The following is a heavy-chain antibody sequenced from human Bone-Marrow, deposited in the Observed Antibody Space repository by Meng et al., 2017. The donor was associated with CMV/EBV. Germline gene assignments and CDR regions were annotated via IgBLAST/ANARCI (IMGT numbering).Heavy chain of an antibody. J-gene: IGHJ2*01. V-gene: IGHV3-20*01. Sequence: CAASGFTFDDYGMRWVRQAPGKGLEWVSGINWNGVSTGYADSVKGRFTISRDNAKNSLYLQMNSLRTEDTALYHCARVSTGTHWYFDLWGRGTLVTVSS. D-gene: IGHD1-1*01. CDR3: ARVSTGTHWYFDL. CDR2: INWNGVST. CDR1: GFTFDDYG.